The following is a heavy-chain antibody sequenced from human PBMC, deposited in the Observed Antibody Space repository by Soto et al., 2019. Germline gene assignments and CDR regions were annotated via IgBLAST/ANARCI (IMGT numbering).Heavy chain of an antibody. V-gene: IGHV1-69*01. Sequence: QVQLVQSGAEVKKPGSSVKVSCKASGGTFSSYAISWVRQAPGQGLEWMGGIIPIFGTANYAQKFQGGVTITADESTSTADMGLSSLRSEDTAVYYCARPRTGYSSSWYKNESDYWGQGTLVTVSS. CDR1: GGTFSSYA. D-gene: IGHD6-13*01. CDR3: ARPRTGYSSSWYKNESDY. J-gene: IGHJ4*02. CDR2: IIPIFGTA.